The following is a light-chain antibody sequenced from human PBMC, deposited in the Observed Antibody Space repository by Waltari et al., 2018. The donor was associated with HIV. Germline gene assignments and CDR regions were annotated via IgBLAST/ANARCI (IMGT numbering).Light chain of an antibody. J-gene: IGKJ2*01. V-gene: IGKV3-20*01. Sequence: EIVLTQSPGTLSLSPGERATLSCRASQSVRSNYFAWYQQKPGQAPRLLISGASTRATGIPDRFSGSGSGTDFTLTISRLESEDFAMYFCQQYGISPQTFGQGTKLEIK. CDR3: QQYGISPQT. CDR2: GAS. CDR1: QSVRSNY.